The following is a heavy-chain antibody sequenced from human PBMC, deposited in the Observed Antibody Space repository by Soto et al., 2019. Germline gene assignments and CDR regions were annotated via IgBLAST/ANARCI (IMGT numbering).Heavy chain of an antibody. CDR3: ASTLSTYYYDSSGYQDAFDI. CDR1: GGTFSSYA. CDR2: IIPIFGTA. D-gene: IGHD3-22*01. Sequence: SVKVSCKASGGTFSSYAISWVRQAPGQGLEWMGGIIPIFGTANYAQKFQGRVTITADESTSTAYMELSSLRSEDTAVYYCASTLSTYYYDSSGYQDAFDIWGQGTMVTVSS. J-gene: IGHJ3*02. V-gene: IGHV1-69*13.